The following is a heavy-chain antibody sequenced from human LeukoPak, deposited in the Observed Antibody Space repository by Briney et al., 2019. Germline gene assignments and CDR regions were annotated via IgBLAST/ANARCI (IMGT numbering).Heavy chain of an antibody. Sequence: SETLSLTCTVSGYSISSGYYWGWIRQPPGKGLEWIGYIYYSGSTNYNPSLKSRVTISVDTSKNQFSLKLSSVTAADTAVYYCARQSPRITIFGVGYYYYMDVWGKGTTVTVSS. CDR1: GYSISSGYY. V-gene: IGHV4-38-2*02. CDR3: ARQSPRITIFGVGYYYYMDV. D-gene: IGHD3-3*01. CDR2: IYYSGST. J-gene: IGHJ6*03.